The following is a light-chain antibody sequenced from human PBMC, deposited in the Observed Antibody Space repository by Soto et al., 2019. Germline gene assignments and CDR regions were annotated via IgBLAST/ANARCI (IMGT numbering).Light chain of an antibody. CDR3: ATWDDSLSGVV. CDR1: SSNIGNNN. J-gene: IGLJ2*01. CDR2: ENN. V-gene: IGLV1-47*01. Sequence: QSVLTQPPSASGTPGQKVFISCSGSSSNIGNNNVYWYQQLPGTAPKLLIYENNQRPSGVPDRFSGSKSGTSASLAISGLRSEDEADYYCATWDDSLSGVVFGGGTKLTVL.